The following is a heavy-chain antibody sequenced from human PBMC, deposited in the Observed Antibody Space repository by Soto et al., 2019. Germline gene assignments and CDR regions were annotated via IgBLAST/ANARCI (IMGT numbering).Heavy chain of an antibody. J-gene: IGHJ5*02. CDR1: GGSISSYY. Sequence: PSETLSLTCTVSGGSISSYYWSWIRQPPGKGLEWIGYIYYSGSTNYNPSPKSRVTISVDTSKNQFSLTLSSVTAADTAVYYCARLSDYVNFDPWGQGTLVTVSS. V-gene: IGHV4-59*01. CDR3: ARLSDYVNFDP. D-gene: IGHD4-17*01. CDR2: IYYSGST.